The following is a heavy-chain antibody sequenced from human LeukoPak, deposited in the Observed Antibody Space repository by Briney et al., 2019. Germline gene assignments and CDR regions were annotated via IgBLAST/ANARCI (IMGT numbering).Heavy chain of an antibody. CDR2: IRYDGSNK. D-gene: IGHD3-22*01. V-gene: IGHV3-30*02. Sequence: PGGSLRLSCAASGFTFSSYGMHWVRQAPGKGLEWVAFIRYDGSNKYYADSVKGRFTISRDNSKNTLYLQMNSLRAEDTAVYYCAKDPESSGYYPNWFDPWGQGTLVTVSS. J-gene: IGHJ5*02. CDR3: AKDPESSGYYPNWFDP. CDR1: GFTFSSYG.